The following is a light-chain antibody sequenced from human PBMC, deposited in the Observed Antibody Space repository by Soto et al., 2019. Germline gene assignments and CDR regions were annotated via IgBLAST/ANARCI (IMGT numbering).Light chain of an antibody. Sequence: QSVLTQPPSASASRGASVTLTCTLSSGYSNYKVDWYQQRPGKGPRFVMRVGTGGIVGSKGDGIPDRFSVLGSGLNRYLTIKNIQEEDESDYHCGADHGSGSNLVGDWVFGGGTKLTVL. CDR2: VGTGGIVG. V-gene: IGLV9-49*01. CDR3: GADHGSGSNLVGDWV. CDR1: SGYSNYK. J-gene: IGLJ3*02.